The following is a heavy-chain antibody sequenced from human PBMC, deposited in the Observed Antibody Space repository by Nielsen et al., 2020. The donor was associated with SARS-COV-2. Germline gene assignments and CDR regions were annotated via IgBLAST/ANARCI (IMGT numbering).Heavy chain of an antibody. CDR1: GFTFSSYG. J-gene: IGHJ6*02. CDR2: IRYDGSNK. CDR3: AKVPRDVASGGMDV. V-gene: IGHV3-30*02. Sequence: GGSLRLSCAASGFTFSSYGMHWVRQAPGKGLEWVAFIRYDGSNKYYADSVKGRFTISRDNSKNTLYLQMNSLRAEDTAVYYCAKVPRDVASGGMDVWGQGTTVTVSS. D-gene: IGHD3-3*01.